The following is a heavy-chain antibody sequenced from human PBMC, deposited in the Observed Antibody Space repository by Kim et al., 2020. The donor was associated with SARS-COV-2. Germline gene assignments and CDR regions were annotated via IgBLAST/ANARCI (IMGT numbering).Heavy chain of an antibody. J-gene: IGHJ4*02. CDR2: K. D-gene: IGHD6-6*01. Sequence: KYYVDSVKDRFTISRDNAKSSLFLQMSSLRAEDTAVYYCARGHTTSSGVYWGQGTVVTVSS. V-gene: IGHV3-7*04. CDR3: ARGHTTSSGVY.